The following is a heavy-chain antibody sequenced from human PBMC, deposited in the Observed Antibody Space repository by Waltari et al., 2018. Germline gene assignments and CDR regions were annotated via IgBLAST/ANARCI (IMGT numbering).Heavy chain of an antibody. CDR1: GFTFSAHH. D-gene: IGHD1-26*01. Sequence: EVQLVESGGGLVQTGGSLRLSSAASGFTFSAHHLDWVRQAPGKGLEWVARIRNKANFYSTEYVPSVKGRFTISRDDSKSSLYLQMNSLKSEDTAVYYCVRIRLGPTTRIFDSWGQGTLVTVSS. V-gene: IGHV3-72*01. CDR2: IRNKANFYST. CDR3: VRIRLGPTTRIFDS. J-gene: IGHJ4*02.